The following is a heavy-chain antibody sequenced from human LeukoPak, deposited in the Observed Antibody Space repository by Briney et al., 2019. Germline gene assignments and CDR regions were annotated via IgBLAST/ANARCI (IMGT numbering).Heavy chain of an antibody. V-gene: IGHV1-2*02. Sequence: ASVKVSCKASGYTFTGYYMHWVRQAPGQGLEWMGWINPNSGGTNYAQKFHGRVTMTRDTSISTAYMKLSRLRSDDTAVYYCARGEITSGGVIVVFDYWGQGTLVTVSS. J-gene: IGHJ4*02. CDR3: ARGEITSGGVIVVFDY. CDR2: INPNSGGT. CDR1: GYTFTGYY. D-gene: IGHD3-16*02.